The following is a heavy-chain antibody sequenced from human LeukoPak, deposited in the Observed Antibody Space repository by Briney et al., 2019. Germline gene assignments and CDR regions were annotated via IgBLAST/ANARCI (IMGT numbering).Heavy chain of an antibody. V-gene: IGHV3-48*03. Sequence: PGGSLRLSCAASGFTFSSYEMNWVRQAPGKGLEWVSYISSSGSTIYYADSVKGRFTISRDNAKNSLYLQMNSLRAEDTAVYYCAKDRYYYDSSGYYYFDPWGQGTLVTVSS. CDR3: AKDRYYYDSSGYYYFDP. D-gene: IGHD3-22*01. J-gene: IGHJ5*02. CDR1: GFTFSSYE. CDR2: ISSSGSTI.